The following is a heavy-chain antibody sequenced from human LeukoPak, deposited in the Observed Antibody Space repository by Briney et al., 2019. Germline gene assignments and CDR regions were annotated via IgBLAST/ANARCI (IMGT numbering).Heavy chain of an antibody. V-gene: IGHV4-4*02. J-gene: IGHJ5*02. CDR2: IYHSGST. CDR3: ARGTGPFGESSNWFDP. D-gene: IGHD3-10*01. Sequence: KSSGTLSLTCAISGGSISSSNWWSWVRQPPGKGLEWIGEIYHSGSTNYNPSLKSRVTISVDKSKNQFSLKLSSVTAADTAVYYCARGTGPFGESSNWFDPWGQGTLVTVSS. CDR1: GGSISSSNW.